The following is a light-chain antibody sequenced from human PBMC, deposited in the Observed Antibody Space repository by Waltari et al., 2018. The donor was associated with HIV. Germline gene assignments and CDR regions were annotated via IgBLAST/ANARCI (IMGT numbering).Light chain of an antibody. V-gene: IGLV2-14*01. Sequence: QSALTQPASVSGSPGQSITISCPGTSSAVGLYHYVSWYQQHPGKAPKPMIYEVTNRPSGVSDRFSGSKSGNTASLTISGLQAEDEADYYCTSYTTIFTYVFGTGTWVSVL. J-gene: IGLJ1*01. CDR3: TSYTTIFTYV. CDR2: EVT. CDR1: SSAVGLYHY.